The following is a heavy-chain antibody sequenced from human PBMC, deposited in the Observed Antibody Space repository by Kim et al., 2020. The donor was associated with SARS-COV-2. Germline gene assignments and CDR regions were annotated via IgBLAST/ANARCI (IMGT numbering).Heavy chain of an antibody. V-gene: IGHV1-69*13. J-gene: IGHJ6*02. CDR1: GGTFSSYA. CDR2: IIPIFGTA. D-gene: IGHD3-10*01. CDR3: ARDKIYYYGSGSYSLYYYYGMDV. Sequence: SVKVSCKASGGTFSSYAISWVRQAPGQGLEWMGGIIPIFGTANYAQKFQGRVTITADESTSTAYMELSSLRSEDTAVYYCARDKIYYYGSGSYSLYYYYGMDVWGQGTTVTVSS.